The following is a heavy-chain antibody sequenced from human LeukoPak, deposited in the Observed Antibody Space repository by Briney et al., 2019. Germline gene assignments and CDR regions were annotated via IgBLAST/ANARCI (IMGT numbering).Heavy chain of an antibody. J-gene: IGHJ4*02. D-gene: IGHD3-22*01. CDR1: GVSISSYY. V-gene: IGHV4-59*01. CDR2: IYSSGSP. CDR3: ARGNSYYDSSGAFDY. Sequence: SETLSLTCTVSGVSISSYYWSWIRQPPGKGLEWIGYIYSSGSPNYDPSLKSRVSMSVDTSKNQFSLKLNSVTAADTAVYYCARGNSYYDSSGAFDYWGQGTLVTVSS.